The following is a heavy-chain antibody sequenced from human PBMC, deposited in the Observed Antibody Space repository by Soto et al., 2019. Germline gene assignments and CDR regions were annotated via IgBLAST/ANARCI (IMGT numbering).Heavy chain of an antibody. J-gene: IGHJ6*03. CDR1: GGSISSYY. D-gene: IGHD2-2*01. CDR3: ARGWGVPAAKNYYYMDV. V-gene: IGHV4-59*01. Sequence: SETLSLTCTVSGGSISSYYWSWIRQPPGKGLEWIGYIYYSGSTNYNPSLKSRVTISVGTSKNQFSLKLSSVTAADTAVYYCARGWGVPAAKNYYYMDVWGKGTTVTVSS. CDR2: IYYSGST.